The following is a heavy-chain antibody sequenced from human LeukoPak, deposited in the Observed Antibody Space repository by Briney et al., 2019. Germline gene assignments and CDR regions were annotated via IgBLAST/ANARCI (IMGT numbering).Heavy chain of an antibody. CDR2: INHSGST. CDR1: GGSFSGYY. J-gene: IGHJ5*02. CDR3: ARGGRTLLLWFGEPKNWFDP. D-gene: IGHD3-10*01. Sequence: SETLSLTCAVYGGSFSGYYWSWIRQPPGKGLEWIGEINHSGSTNYNPSLKSRVTISVDTSKNQFSLKLSSVTAADTAVYYCARGGRTLLLWFGEPKNWFDPWGQGTLVTVSS. V-gene: IGHV4-34*01.